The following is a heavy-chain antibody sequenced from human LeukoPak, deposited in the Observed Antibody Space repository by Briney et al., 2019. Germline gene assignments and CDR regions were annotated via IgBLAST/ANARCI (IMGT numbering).Heavy chain of an antibody. J-gene: IGHJ4*02. CDR1: GGSISSSSYY. D-gene: IGHD3-16*01. V-gene: IGHV4-39*07. Sequence: SETLSLTCTVSGGSISSSSYYWGSIRQPPGKGLGWNGSTYYSGSTYYNPALKSRVTISVDTSKNQFSLKLSSVTAADTAVYYCARNKGGLRAQGNWGQGTLVTVSS. CDR2: TYYSGST. CDR3: ARNKGGLRAQGN.